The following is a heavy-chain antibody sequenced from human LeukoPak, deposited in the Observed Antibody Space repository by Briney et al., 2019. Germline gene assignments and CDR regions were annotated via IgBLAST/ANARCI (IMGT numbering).Heavy chain of an antibody. V-gene: IGHV4-61*01. CDR1: GGSVSSGRYY. CDR3: ARVMSYYDSIGYYSEYFHH. D-gene: IGHD3-22*01. J-gene: IGHJ1*01. Sequence: PSETLSLTCTVSGGSVSSGRYYWSWIRQPPGKGLEWIGYISYSGSTNYNPSLKSRVTISVDTSKNEFSLKLSSVTAADTALYYCARVMSYYDSIGYYSEYFHHWGQGTLVTVSS. CDR2: ISYSGST.